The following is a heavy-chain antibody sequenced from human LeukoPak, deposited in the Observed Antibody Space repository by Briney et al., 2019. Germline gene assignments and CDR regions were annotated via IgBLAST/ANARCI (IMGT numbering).Heavy chain of an antibody. Sequence: PSETLSLTCTVSGGSISGSSYYWGWIRQPPGKGLEWIGSIYYSGSTYYNPSLKSRVTISVDTSKNQFSLKLSSVTAADTAVYYCAFCSGYYYSFDYWGQGTLVTVSS. V-gene: IGHV4-39*01. CDR3: AFCSGYYYSFDY. J-gene: IGHJ4*02. CDR1: GGSISGSSYY. D-gene: IGHD3-22*01. CDR2: IYYSGST.